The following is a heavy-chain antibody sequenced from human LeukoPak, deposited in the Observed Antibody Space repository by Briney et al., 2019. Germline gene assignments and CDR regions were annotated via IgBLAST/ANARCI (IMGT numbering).Heavy chain of an antibody. V-gene: IGHV1-69*05. D-gene: IGHD2-2*02. Sequence: SVKVSCKASGYTFTGYYMHWVRQAPGQGLEWMGGIIPIFGTANYAQKFQGRVTITTDESTSTAYMELSSLRSEDTAVYYCARETYCSSTSCYIYWGQGTLVTVSS. CDR3: ARETYCSSTSCYIY. CDR2: IIPIFGTA. J-gene: IGHJ4*02. CDR1: GYTFTGYY.